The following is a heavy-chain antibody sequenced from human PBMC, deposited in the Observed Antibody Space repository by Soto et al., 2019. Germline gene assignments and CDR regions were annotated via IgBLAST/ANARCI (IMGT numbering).Heavy chain of an antibody. CDR1: GFTFSSYA. V-gene: IGHV3-30-3*01. CDR2: ISYDGSNK. D-gene: IGHD4-4*01. Sequence: LSCAASGFTFSSYAMHWVRQAPGKGLEWVAVISYDGSNKYYTXSVKGRFTISRDNSKNTLYLQMNSLRAEDTAVYYCARPLWRDDYNWGYFDLWGRGTLVTVSS. CDR3: ARPLWRDDYNWGYFDL. J-gene: IGHJ2*01.